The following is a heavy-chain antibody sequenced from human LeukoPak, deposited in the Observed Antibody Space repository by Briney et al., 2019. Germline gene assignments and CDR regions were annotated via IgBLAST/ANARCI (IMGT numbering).Heavy chain of an antibody. Sequence: PSETLSLTCTVSGDSISSSSSYWGWIRQPAGKGLEWIGRIFASGSTKYNPSLKSRVTISVDTSKNQFSLKLKSVTAADTAVYYCARGAIHYYYYYMDVWGKGTTVTISS. J-gene: IGHJ6*03. V-gene: IGHV4-61*02. CDR3: ARGAIHYYYYYMDV. CDR2: IFASGST. CDR1: GDSISSSSSY.